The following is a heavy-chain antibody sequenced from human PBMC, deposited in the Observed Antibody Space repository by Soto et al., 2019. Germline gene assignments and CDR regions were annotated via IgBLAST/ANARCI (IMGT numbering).Heavy chain of an antibody. Sequence: ASVKVSCKASGYTFTIYYIYWLRQAPGQGLEWMGIINPSGDSTSYAQKFQGRLTMTRDTSTTTVYMELSSLRSEDTAVYYCARGPQIIYDFWSGYYRGAFDIWGQGTMVTVSS. CDR3: ARGPQIIYDFWSGYYRGAFDI. V-gene: IGHV1-46*01. J-gene: IGHJ3*02. CDR1: GYTFTIYY. CDR2: INPSGDST. D-gene: IGHD3-3*01.